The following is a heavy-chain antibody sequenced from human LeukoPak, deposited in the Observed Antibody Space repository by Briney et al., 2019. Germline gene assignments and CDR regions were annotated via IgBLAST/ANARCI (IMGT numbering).Heavy chain of an antibody. J-gene: IGHJ5*02. CDR1: GGSISSSTHY. Sequence: SETLSLTCTVSGGSISSSTHYWGWIRQPPGKGLEWIGSIYYSGSTYYNPSLKSRVTISVDTSKNQFSLQLNSVTPEDTAVYYCARWNHGFHWFDPWGQGTLVTVSS. D-gene: IGHD1-14*01. V-gene: IGHV4-39*07. CDR3: ARWNHGFHWFDP. CDR2: IYYSGST.